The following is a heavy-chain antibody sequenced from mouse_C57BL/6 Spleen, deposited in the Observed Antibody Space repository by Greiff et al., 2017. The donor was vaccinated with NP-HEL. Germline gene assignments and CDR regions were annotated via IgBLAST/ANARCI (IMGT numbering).Heavy chain of an antibody. V-gene: IGHV1-15*01. Sequence: QVQLQQSGAELVRPGASVTLSCKASGYTFTDYEMHWVKQTPVHGLEWIGAIDPETGGTAYNQKFKGKAILTADQSSSTAYMELRSLTSEDSAVYYCTRRGTVVATGAMDYWGQGTSVTVSS. CDR3: TRRGTVVATGAMDY. CDR2: IDPETGGT. D-gene: IGHD1-1*01. J-gene: IGHJ4*01. CDR1: GYTFTDYE.